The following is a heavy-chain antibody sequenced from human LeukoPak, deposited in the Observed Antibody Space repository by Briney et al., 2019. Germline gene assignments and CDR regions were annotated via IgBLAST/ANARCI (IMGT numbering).Heavy chain of an antibody. CDR1: GGSISSYY. D-gene: IGHD3-22*01. V-gene: IGHV4-59*12. Sequence: PSETLSLTCTVSGGSISSYYWSWIRQPPGKGLEWIGYIYYSGSTYYNPSLKSRVTISVDTSKNQFSLKLSSVTAADTAVYYCARTPKYYYDSSGYTIDYWGQGTLVTVSS. CDR2: IYYSGST. CDR3: ARTPKYYYDSSGYTIDY. J-gene: IGHJ4*02.